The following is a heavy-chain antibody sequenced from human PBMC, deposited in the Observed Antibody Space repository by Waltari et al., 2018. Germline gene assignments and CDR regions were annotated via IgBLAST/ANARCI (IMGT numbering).Heavy chain of an antibody. CDR1: GDSMSSTDW. V-gene: IGHV4-4*02. CDR2: IQRSGRT. D-gene: IGHD2-15*01. J-gene: IGHJ4*02. CDR3: ARDRGRGIYLDS. Sequence: QMQLQESGPGLVKPSGTLSVTCTVSGDSMSSTDWWSWVRQSPVKGLEWIGQIQRSGRTHYNPSLESRVTISIDTSNNQFSLKVTSTTAADTAVYYCARDRGRGIYLDSWGRGTLVTVSP.